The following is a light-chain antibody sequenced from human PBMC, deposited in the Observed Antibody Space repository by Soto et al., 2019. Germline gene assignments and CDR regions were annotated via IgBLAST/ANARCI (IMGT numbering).Light chain of an antibody. CDR2: GNT. Sequence: QSVLTQPPSVSGAPGQRVTISCTGSTSNIGADYDVHWYQHLPGTVPKLLIYGNTNRPSGVPDRFSGSKSGTSASLAITGLQAEDEADYYCQSYDSSLSGVVFGGGTQLTVL. J-gene: IGLJ2*01. V-gene: IGLV1-40*01. CDR3: QSYDSSLSGVV. CDR1: TSNIGADYD.